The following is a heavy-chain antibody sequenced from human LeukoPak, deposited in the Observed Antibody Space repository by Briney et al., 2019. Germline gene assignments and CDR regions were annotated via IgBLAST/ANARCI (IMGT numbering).Heavy chain of an antibody. J-gene: IGHJ5*02. D-gene: IGHD6-6*01. CDR3: AKDSPTYSSSGFDP. Sequence: GRSLRLSCTASGFTFGDYAMSWFRQAPGKGLEWVSAISGSGGSTYYADSVKGRFSISRDNSKNTLYLQMNSLRAEDTAVYYCAKDSPTYSSSGFDPWGQGTLVTVSS. V-gene: IGHV3-23*01. CDR2: ISGSGGST. CDR1: GFTFGDYA.